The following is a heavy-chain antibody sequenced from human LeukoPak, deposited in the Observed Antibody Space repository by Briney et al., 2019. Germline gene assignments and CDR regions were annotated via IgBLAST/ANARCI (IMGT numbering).Heavy chain of an antibody. J-gene: IGHJ4*02. CDR2: ISACNGNT. CDR3: ARVLFSSGWYRDLGKMAGDY. D-gene: IGHD6-19*01. CDR1: GYTFTSYG. Sequence: GASVKVSCKASGYTFTSYGISWVRQAPGQGLEWMGWISACNGNTNYAQKLQGRVTMTTDTSTSTAYMELRSLRSDDTAVYYCARVLFSSGWYRDLGKMAGDYWGQGTLVTVSS. V-gene: IGHV1-18*01.